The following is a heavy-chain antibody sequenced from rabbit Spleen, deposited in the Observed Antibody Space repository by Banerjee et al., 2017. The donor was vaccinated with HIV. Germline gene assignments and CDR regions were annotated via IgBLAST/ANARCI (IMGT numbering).Heavy chain of an antibody. Sequence: QEQLVESGGGLVQPEGSLTLTCTASGFTISSYYCMCWVRQAPGKGLEWIGCIYTSSGSTYYASWAKGRFTISKTSSTTVTLQMTSLTAADTATYFCARSYDYADYRYAIYLWGPGTLVTVS. D-gene: IGHD2-1*01. CDR1: GFTISSYYC. CDR3: ARSYDYADYRYAIYL. CDR2: IYTSSGST. J-gene: IGHJ4*01. V-gene: IGHV1S45*01.